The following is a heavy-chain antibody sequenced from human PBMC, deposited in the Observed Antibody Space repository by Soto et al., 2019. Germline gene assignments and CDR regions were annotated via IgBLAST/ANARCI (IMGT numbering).Heavy chain of an antibody. Sequence: QVQLQQWGAGLLKPSETLSLTCAVYGQSFSGHTWSWMRQSPGKGLEWIGEISQSGSTYYNPSLKTRVTISADTSKNQFSLTLNSVTAADTGVFYCARGSGIAVIPGELEDVHYDYWGQGTLVSVSS. CDR2: ISQSGST. CDR1: GQSFSGHT. V-gene: IGHV4-34*01. D-gene: IGHD2-2*01. CDR3: ARGSGIAVIPGELEDVHYDY. J-gene: IGHJ4*02.